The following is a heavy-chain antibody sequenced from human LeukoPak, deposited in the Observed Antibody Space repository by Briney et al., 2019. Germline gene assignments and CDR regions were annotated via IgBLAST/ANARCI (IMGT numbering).Heavy chain of an antibody. CDR3: ARGSRARIQLWSFDP. CDR1: GGSFSGYY. CDR2: INHSGST. D-gene: IGHD5-18*01. J-gene: IGHJ5*02. Sequence: SETLSLTCAVYGGSFSGYYWSWIRQPPGKGLEWIGEINHSGSTNYNPSLKSRVTISVDTSKNQFSLKLSSVTAADTAVYYCARGSRARIQLWSFDPWGQGTLVTVSS. V-gene: IGHV4-34*01.